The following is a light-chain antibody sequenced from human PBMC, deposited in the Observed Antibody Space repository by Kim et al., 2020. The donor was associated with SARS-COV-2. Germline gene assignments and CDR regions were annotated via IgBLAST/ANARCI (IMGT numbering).Light chain of an antibody. CDR3: NSRDSSGNHYV. J-gene: IGLJ1*01. Sequence: LGQTVSITCQGDCLRSYYASWYQQKPGQAPVLVIYGKNNRPSGIPDRFSGSSSGNTASLTITGAQTEDEADYYCNSRDSSGNHYVFGTGTKVTVL. V-gene: IGLV3-19*01. CDR2: GKN. CDR1: CLRSYY.